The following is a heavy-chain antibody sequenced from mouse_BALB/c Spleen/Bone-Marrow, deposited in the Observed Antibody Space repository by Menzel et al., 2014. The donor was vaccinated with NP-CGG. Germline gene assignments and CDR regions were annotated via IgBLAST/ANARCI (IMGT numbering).Heavy chain of an antibody. CDR2: INPNNGGT. D-gene: IGHD1-2*01. CDR1: GYTFTEYT. Sequence: EVKLMESGPELVKPGASVKISCKTSGYTFTEYTMHWVKQSHGKSLEWIGGINPNNGGTIYNQKFKGKATLTVDKSSSTAYMGLRSLTSEDSAVYYCARKDYGYNYVMDYWGQGTSVTVSS. J-gene: IGHJ4*01. CDR3: ARKDYGYNYVMDY. V-gene: IGHV1-18*01.